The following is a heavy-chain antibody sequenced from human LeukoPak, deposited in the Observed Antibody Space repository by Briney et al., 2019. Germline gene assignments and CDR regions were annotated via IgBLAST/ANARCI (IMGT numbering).Heavy chain of an antibody. Sequence: PGGSLRLSCAASGFTFSGSAMHWVRQASGKGLEWVGYIYYSGSTNYNPSLKSRVTISVDTSKNQFSLKLSSVTAADTAVYYCARGYSGYDQWGQGTLVTVSS. D-gene: IGHD5-12*01. V-gene: IGHV4-59*01. CDR1: GFTFSGSA. CDR2: IYYSGST. CDR3: ARGYSGYDQ. J-gene: IGHJ5*02.